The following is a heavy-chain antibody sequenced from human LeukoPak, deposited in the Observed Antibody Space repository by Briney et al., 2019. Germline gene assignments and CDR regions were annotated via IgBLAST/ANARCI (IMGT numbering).Heavy chain of an antibody. D-gene: IGHD5-18*01. Sequence: SETLSLTCTVSGGSISSYYWSWIRQPPGKGLEWIGSIYYSKNTYYNPSLKSRVTISADTSMNQFSLTLGSVSATDTAVYYCVSPRGFSYGYFDYWGQGTPVTVSS. J-gene: IGHJ4*02. CDR3: VSPRGFSYGYFDY. V-gene: IGHV4-39*01. CDR1: GGSISSYY. CDR2: IYYSKNT.